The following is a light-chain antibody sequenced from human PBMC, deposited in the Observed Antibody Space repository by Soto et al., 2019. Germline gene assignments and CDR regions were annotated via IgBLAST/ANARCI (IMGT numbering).Light chain of an antibody. V-gene: IGKV3-11*01. CDR3: QQRNNWPPVT. CDR2: DAS. CDR1: QSVSRH. J-gene: IGKJ4*01. Sequence: ENVLTQSPATLSLSPGQRATLSCRSSQSVSRHLAWYQQKPGQAPRLLIYDASNRATGIPARFSGSGSGTDFTLTISSLEPEDFAVYYCQQRNNWPPVTFGGGTNVDIK.